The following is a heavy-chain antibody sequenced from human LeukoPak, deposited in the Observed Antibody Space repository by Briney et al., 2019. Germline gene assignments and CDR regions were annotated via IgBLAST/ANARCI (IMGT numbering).Heavy chain of an antibody. J-gene: IGHJ4*02. CDR3: ARRGGQFDYSIDY. CDR1: GGSVSSYY. D-gene: IGHD4-11*01. CDR2: FYYSGST. Sequence: PSETLSLTCTVSGGSVSSYYWGWIRQPPGKGLEWIGSFYYSGSTYYNPSLKSRVTISVDTSKNQFSLKLSSVTAADTAVYYCARRGGQFDYSIDYWGQGTLVTVSS. V-gene: IGHV4-39*01.